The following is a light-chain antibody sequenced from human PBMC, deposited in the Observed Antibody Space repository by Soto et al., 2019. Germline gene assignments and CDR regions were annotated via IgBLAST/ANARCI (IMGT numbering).Light chain of an antibody. J-gene: IGKJ3*01. V-gene: IGKV2-28*01. CDR3: VQGKQFPFT. Sequence: EIVMTQSPLSLPVTPGEPASISCRSSQSLLHSDGYNYLAWYLQKPGHSPQLLIDLASSRASGVPDRFSGSGSGTDFTLKISGVEPEDVGVYYCVQGKQFPFTFGPGTKVDIK. CDR1: QSLLHSDGYNY. CDR2: LAS.